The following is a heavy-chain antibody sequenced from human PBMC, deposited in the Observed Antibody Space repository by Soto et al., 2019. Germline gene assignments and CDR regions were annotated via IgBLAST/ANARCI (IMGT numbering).Heavy chain of an antibody. D-gene: IGHD1-20*01. CDR1: GGSFSGYY. J-gene: IGHJ4*02. CDR2: INHSGST. Sequence: SETLSLTCAVYGGSFSGYYWSWIRQPPGKGLEWIGEINHSGSTNYNPSLKSRVTISVDTSKNQFSLKLSSVTAADTAVYYCARGGLTDPIDYWGQGTLVTVSS. V-gene: IGHV4-34*01. CDR3: ARGGLTDPIDY.